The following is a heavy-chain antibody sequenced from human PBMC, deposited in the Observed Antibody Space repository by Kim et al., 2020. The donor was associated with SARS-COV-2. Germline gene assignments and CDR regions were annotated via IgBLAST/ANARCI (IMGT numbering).Heavy chain of an antibody. CDR2: INTNTGNP. CDR3: ASARRSPPTQYSSSWYHY. V-gene: IGHV7-4-1*02. CDR1: GYTFTSYA. J-gene: IGHJ4*02. Sequence: ASVKVSCKASGYTFTSYAMNWVRQAPGQGLEWMGWINTNTGNPTYAQGFTGRFVFSLDTSVSTAYLQISSLKAGATAVYYCASARRSPPTQYSSSWYHYWGQGTRVTVSS. D-gene: IGHD6-13*01.